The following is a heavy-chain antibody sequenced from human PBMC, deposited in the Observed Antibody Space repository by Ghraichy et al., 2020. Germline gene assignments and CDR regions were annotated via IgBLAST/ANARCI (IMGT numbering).Heavy chain of an antibody. V-gene: IGHV3-43*01. Sequence: GGSLRLSCAASGFTFDDYTMHWVRQAPGKGLEWVSLISWDGGSTYYADSVKGRFTISRDNSKNSLYLQMNSLRTEDTALYYCAKTSTVTNRDYFDYWGQGTLVTVSS. J-gene: IGHJ4*02. D-gene: IGHD4-17*01. CDR2: ISWDGGST. CDR1: GFTFDDYT. CDR3: AKTSTVTNRDYFDY.